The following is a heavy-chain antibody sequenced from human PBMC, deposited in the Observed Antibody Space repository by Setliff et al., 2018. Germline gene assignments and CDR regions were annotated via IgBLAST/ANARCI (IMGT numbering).Heavy chain of an antibody. J-gene: IGHJ6*02. CDR1: GGSVSSTSHY. Sequence: SETLSLTCNVSGGSVSSTSHYWGWIRQPPGKGMEWIGESNHGGSTNYNPSLMSRVSISVDTSKNQFSLKLRSVTAADTAVYYCARLSWNGLRYYGLDVWGQGTTVTVSS. D-gene: IGHD3-3*01. V-gene: IGHV4-39*07. CDR2: SNHGGST. CDR3: ARLSWNGLRYYGLDV.